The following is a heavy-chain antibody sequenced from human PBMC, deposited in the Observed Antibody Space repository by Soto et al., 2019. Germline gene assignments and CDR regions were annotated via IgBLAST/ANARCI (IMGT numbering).Heavy chain of an antibody. CDR3: ARGGWSDY. CDR2: IYYSGST. V-gene: IGHV4-59*02. Sequence: GSLRLSCAASGFTVSSKYMSWVRQAPGKGLEWIGYIYYSGSTNYNPSLKSRVTISVDTSKNRFSLKVSSVTAADTAVYYCARGGWSDYWGQGTLVTVSS. D-gene: IGHD6-19*01. CDR1: GFTVSSKY. J-gene: IGHJ4*02.